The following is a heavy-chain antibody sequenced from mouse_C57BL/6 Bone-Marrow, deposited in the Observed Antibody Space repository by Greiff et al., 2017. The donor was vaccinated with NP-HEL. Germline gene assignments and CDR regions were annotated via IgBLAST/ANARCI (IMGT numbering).Heavy chain of an antibody. CDR1: GYTFTDYY. Sequence: QVQLQQSGPELVKPGASVKISCKASGYTFTDYYINWVKQRPGQGLEWIGWIFPGSGSTYYNEKFKGKATLTVDKSSSTAYMLLSGLTSEDSAVYFCARGSNYYAMDYWGQGTSVTVSS. CDR2: IFPGSGST. CDR3: ARGSNYYAMDY. V-gene: IGHV1-75*01. D-gene: IGHD1-1*01. J-gene: IGHJ4*01.